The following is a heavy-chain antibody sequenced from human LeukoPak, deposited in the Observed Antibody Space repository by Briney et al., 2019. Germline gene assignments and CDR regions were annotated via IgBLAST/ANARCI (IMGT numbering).Heavy chain of an antibody. D-gene: IGHD1-26*01. CDR1: GDSVSSNSAA. CDR3: AKDPPSGRHWSAFDI. V-gene: IGHV6-1*01. CDR2: TYYRPKRYT. J-gene: IGHJ3*02. Sequence: SQTLSLTCAISGDSVSSNSAAWNWLRQSPSRGVEWLGRTYYRPKRYTDYAVSVKSRITTTPNTSKNQFSLQLNAVTPEDTAVNYCAKDPPSGRHWSAFDIWGQGTLVTVSS.